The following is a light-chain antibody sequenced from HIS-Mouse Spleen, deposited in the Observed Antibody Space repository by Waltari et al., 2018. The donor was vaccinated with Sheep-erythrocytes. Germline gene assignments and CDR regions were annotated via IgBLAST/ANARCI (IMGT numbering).Light chain of an antibody. CDR3: QQRSNWYT. CDR2: DAS. J-gene: IGKJ2*01. V-gene: IGKV3-11*02. Sequence: EIVLTQSPATLSLSPGERATLSCRASQSVSSSLAWYQQKPGQAPRLLIYDASNRGTGIPARFSGSGSGRDFTLTISSLEPVDFAVYYCQQRSNWYTFGQGTKLEIK. CDR1: QSVSSS.